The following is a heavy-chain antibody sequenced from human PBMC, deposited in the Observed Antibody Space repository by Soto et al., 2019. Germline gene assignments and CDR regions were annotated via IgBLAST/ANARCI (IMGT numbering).Heavy chain of an antibody. D-gene: IGHD3-3*01. V-gene: IGHV4-59*01. J-gene: IGHJ5*02. CDR1: GGSISSYY. CDR3: ARGGYDFWRANWFDP. Sequence: SETLSLTCTVSGGSISSYYWSWIRQPPGKGLEWIGYIYYSGSTNYNPSLKSRVTISVDTSKNQFSLKLSSVTAADTAVYYCARGGYDFWRANWFDPWGQGTLVTVSS. CDR2: IYYSGST.